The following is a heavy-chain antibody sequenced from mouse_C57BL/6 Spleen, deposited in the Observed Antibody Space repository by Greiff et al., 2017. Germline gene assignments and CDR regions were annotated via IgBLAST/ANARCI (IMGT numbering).Heavy chain of an antibody. CDR2: IDPANGNT. CDR3: ARDGNYVSYAMDY. D-gene: IGHD2-1*01. Sequence: EVKLQESVAELVRPGASVKLSCTASGFNIKNTYMHWVKQRPEQGLEWIGRIDPANGNTKYAPKFQGEATITADTSSNTAYLQLSSLTSEDTAIYYCARDGNYVSYAMDYWGQGTSVTVSS. CDR1: GFNIKNTY. J-gene: IGHJ4*01. V-gene: IGHV14-3*01.